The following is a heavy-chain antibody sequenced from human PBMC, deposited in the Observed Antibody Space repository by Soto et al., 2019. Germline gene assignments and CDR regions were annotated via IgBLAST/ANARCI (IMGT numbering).Heavy chain of an antibody. J-gene: IGHJ6*02. Sequence: GSLRLSCAASGFTFISYAIILGRHSPCKGLEWVSAISGSGGSTYYADSVKGRFTISRDNSKNTLYLQMNSLRAEDTAVYYCAKDAGAVAGRPYYYYYYGMDVWGQGTTVTVSS. D-gene: IGHD6-19*01. CDR2: ISGSGGST. CDR3: AKDAGAVAGRPYYYYYYGMDV. CDR1: GFTFISYA. V-gene: IGHV3-23*01.